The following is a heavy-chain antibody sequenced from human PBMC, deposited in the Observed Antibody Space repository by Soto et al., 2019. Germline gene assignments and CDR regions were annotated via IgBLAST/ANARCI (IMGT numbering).Heavy chain of an antibody. CDR1: GGTFSSYA. CDR3: ARDDHHCSGGSCPNWFDP. J-gene: IGHJ5*02. D-gene: IGHD2-15*01. V-gene: IGHV1-69*13. Sequence: ASVKVSCKASGGTFSSYAISWVRQAPGQGLEWMGGIIPIFGTANYAQKFQGRVTITADESTSTAYMELSSLRSEDTAVYYCARDDHHCSGGSCPNWFDPWGQGTLVTVSS. CDR2: IIPIFGTA.